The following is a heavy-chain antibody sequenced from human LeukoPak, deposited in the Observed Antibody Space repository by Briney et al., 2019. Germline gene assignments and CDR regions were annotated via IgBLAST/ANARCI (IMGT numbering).Heavy chain of an antibody. J-gene: IGHJ5*02. CDR1: GGSFSGYY. Sequence: SETLSLTCAVYGGSFSGYYWSWIRQPPGKGLEWIGEINHSGSTNYNPSLKSRVTISVDTSKNQFPLKLSSVTAADTAVYYCARWYYYDSSGSRSNNWFDPWGQGTLVTVSS. CDR3: ARWYYYDSSGSRSNNWFDP. D-gene: IGHD3-22*01. V-gene: IGHV4-34*01. CDR2: INHSGST.